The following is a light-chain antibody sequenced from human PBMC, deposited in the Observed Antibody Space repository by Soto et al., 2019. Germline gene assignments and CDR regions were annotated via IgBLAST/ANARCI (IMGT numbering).Light chain of an antibody. Sequence: DIQMTQSPSTLSASVGDRVTITCRASQSISSWLAWYQQKPGKAPKLLIYNASSLKSGVPSRFSGSGSGPEFTLTISSLQPDDLATYYCQHYNSFPWTFGQGTKVEIK. CDR2: NAS. J-gene: IGKJ1*01. CDR1: QSISSW. V-gene: IGKV1-5*01. CDR3: QHYNSFPWT.